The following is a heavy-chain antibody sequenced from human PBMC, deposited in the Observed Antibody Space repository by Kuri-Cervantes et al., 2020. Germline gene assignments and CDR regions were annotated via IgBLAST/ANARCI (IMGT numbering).Heavy chain of an antibody. Sequence: SETLSLTCTVSGGSISSYYWSWIRQPLGKGLEWIGYIYYSGSTNYNPSLKSRVTMSVDTSKNQFSLKLSSVTAADTAVYYCARDYYDSSGTFDYWGQGTLVTVSS. V-gene: IGHV4-59*12. CDR1: GGSISSYY. CDR2: IYYSGST. J-gene: IGHJ4*02. CDR3: ARDYYDSSGTFDY. D-gene: IGHD3-22*01.